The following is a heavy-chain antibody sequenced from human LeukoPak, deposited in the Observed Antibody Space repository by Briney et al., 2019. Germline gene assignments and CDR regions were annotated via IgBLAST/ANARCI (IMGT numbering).Heavy chain of an antibody. Sequence: PGGSLRLSCAASGFTFSSYGMHWVRQAPGKGLEWVAFIRYDGSNKYYADSVKGRFTISRDNSKNTLYLHVNSLRPEDTAVYYCAKVGFRSEWTGMDYWGQGTLVTVSS. D-gene: IGHD3-3*01. CDR2: IRYDGSNK. J-gene: IGHJ4*02. CDR3: AKVGFRSEWTGMDY. V-gene: IGHV3-30*02. CDR1: GFTFSSYG.